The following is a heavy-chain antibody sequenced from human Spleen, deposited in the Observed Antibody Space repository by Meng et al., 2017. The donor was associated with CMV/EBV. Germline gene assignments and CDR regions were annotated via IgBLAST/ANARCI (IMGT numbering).Heavy chain of an antibody. J-gene: IGHJ4*01. CDR2: ISAYHGNT. V-gene: IGHV1-18*04. Sequence: VKVSCQASGYTFTGYYVHWVRQAPGQGLEWVGWISAYHGNTNYAQKLQGRVTMTTDTSPSTAYMELRSLRADETAVYYCARDQGGSYYLCDYWGHGTLVTVSS. CDR1: GYTFTGYY. D-gene: IGHD1-26*01. CDR3: ARDQGGSYYLCDY.